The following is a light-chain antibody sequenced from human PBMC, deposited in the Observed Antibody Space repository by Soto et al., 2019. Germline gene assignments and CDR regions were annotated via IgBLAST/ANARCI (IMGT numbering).Light chain of an antibody. CDR2: LNNDGSH. CDR3: QTWGTGMV. Sequence: QSVLTQSPSASASLGASVKLTCTLSSGHSNYAIAWHQQQPEKGPRYLMKLNNDGSHNKGDGIPDRFSGSSSGAERYLTISSLQSEDEADYYCQTWGTGMVFGGGTKVTVL. V-gene: IGLV4-69*01. J-gene: IGLJ3*02. CDR1: SGHSNYA.